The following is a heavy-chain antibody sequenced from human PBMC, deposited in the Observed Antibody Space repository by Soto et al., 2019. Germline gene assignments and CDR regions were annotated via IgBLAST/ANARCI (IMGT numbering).Heavy chain of an antibody. CDR1: GYTFTRYN. CDR3: ALDLPRVLLRGSFDI. V-gene: IGHV1-46*01. CDR2: IDTRGGST. D-gene: IGHD1-26*01. Sequence: QAQLVQSGAEVKKPGASANISCKASGYTFTRYNIHWVRQAPGQGLEWMGLIDTRGGSTEDTQRFQGRVTIARETSTGTVYMELSSLGFEDTAVYYCALDLPRVLLRGSFDIWGQGTMVTVSS. J-gene: IGHJ3*02.